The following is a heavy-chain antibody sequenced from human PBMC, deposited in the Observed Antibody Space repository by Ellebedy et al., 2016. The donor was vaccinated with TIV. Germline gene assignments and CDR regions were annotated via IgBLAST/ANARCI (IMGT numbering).Heavy chain of an antibody. CDR2: IYYSGST. Sequence: GSLRLSXTVSGGSISSYYWSWIRQPPGKGLEWIGYIYYSGSTNYNPSLKSRVTMSVDTSKNQFSLKLSSVTAADTAVYYCARSTLQGMDVWGKGTTVTVSS. CDR3: ARSTLQGMDV. V-gene: IGHV4-59*08. J-gene: IGHJ6*04. CDR1: GGSISSYY.